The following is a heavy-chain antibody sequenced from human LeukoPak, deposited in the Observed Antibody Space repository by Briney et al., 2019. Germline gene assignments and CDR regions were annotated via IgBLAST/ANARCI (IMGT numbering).Heavy chain of an antibody. J-gene: IGHJ4*02. Sequence: GASVKVSCKASGYTFTSYGISWVRQAPGQGLEWMGRISAYNGNTNYAQKLQGRVTMTTDTSTSTAYMELRSLRSDDTAVYYCARGVVVPASNGDFDYWGQGTLVTVSS. V-gene: IGHV1-18*01. CDR2: ISAYNGNT. CDR1: GYTFTSYG. D-gene: IGHD2-2*01. CDR3: ARGVVVPASNGDFDY.